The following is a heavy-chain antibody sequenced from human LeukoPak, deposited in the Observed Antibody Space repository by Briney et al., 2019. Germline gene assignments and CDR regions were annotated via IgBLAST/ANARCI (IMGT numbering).Heavy chain of an antibody. D-gene: IGHD6-25*01. CDR2: IRNKVNSYTT. J-gene: IGHJ4*02. Sequence: SGGSPRLSCVASGFTSSDHYIDWARQAPGKGLEWVGRIRNKVNSYTTEYAASVKDRFTISRDDSKNSVWLQMNSLKTEDSAVYYCATSNSNGLSLFDYWGQGTLVTVSS. CDR3: ATSNSNGLSLFDY. V-gene: IGHV3-72*01. CDR1: GFTSSDHY.